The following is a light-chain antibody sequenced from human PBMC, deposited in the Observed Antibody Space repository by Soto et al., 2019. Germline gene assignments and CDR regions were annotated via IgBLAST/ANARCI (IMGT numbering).Light chain of an antibody. CDR1: QTITTY. CDR2: AAS. V-gene: IGKV1-39*01. J-gene: IGKJ2*01. Sequence: DIQMTQSPPSLSTSAGERVTMTCRASQTITTYLSWYQQKAGKTPRLLIYAASRLQSGVPSRFSGSGSGTDFTLTITNLPPEDVATYFCQQSYSTPPTFGQGTKVEIK. CDR3: QQSYSTPPT.